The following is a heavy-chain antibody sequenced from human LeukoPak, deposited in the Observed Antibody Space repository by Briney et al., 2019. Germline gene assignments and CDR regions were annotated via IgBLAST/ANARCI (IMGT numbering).Heavy chain of an antibody. Sequence: ASVKVSCKASGYTFTSYGISWMRQAPGQGLEWMGCISAYNGNTNYAQKLQGRVTMTTDTSTSTAYMELRSLRSDDTAVYYCARDARYCSGASCYEGLLWGQSTLVTVSS. J-gene: IGHJ1*01. V-gene: IGHV1-18*01. D-gene: IGHD2-15*01. CDR1: GYTFTSYG. CDR2: ISAYNGNT. CDR3: ARDARYCSGASCYEGLL.